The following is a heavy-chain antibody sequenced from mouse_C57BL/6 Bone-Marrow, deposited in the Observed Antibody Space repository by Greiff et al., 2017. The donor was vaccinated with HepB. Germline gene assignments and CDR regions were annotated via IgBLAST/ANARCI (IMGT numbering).Heavy chain of an antibody. CDR2: IDPENGDT. V-gene: IGHV14-4*01. CDR3: SCYYFDY. J-gene: IGHJ2*01. Sequence: VQLKESGAELVRPGASVKLSCTASGFNIKDDYMHWVKQRPEQGLEWIGWIDPENGDTEYASKFQGKATITADTSSNTAYLQLSSLTSEDTAVYYCSCYYFDYWGQGTTLTVSS. CDR1: GFNIKDDY.